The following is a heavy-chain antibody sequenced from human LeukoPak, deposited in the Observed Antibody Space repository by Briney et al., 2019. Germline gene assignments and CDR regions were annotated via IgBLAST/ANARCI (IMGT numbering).Heavy chain of an antibody. V-gene: IGHV3-74*01. D-gene: IGHD3-16*01. CDR1: GFTFSSYA. J-gene: IGHJ4*02. CDR2: IKSDGSST. CDR3: ARGGRYAYFLDY. Sequence: GGSLRLSCAASGFTFSSYAMSCVRQAPGKGLVWVSRIKSDGSSTSYADSVKGRFTISRDNAENTVYVHMNSLRDEDTAVYYCARGGRYAYFLDYWGQGTLVTVSS.